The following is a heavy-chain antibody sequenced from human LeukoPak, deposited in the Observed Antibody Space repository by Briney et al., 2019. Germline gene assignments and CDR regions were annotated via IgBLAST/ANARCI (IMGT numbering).Heavy chain of an antibody. CDR2: ISGSGGST. D-gene: IGHD2-2*01. V-gene: IGHV3-23*01. CDR3: ASKGYCSSTSCYRRWFDP. J-gene: IGHJ5*02. CDR1: GFTFSSYA. Sequence: GGSLRLSCAASGFTFSSYAMSWVRQAPGKRLEWVSAISGSGGSTYYADSVKGRFTISRDNSKNTLYLQMNSLRAEDTAVYYCASKGYCSSTSCYRRWFDPWGQGTLVTVSS.